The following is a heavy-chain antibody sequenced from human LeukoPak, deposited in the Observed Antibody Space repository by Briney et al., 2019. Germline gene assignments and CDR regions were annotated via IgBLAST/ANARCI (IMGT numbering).Heavy chain of an antibody. V-gene: IGHV1-18*01. D-gene: IGHD2-2*02. Sequence: ASVKVSCKASGYTFSSYGIGWVRQAPGQGLEWMGWISAYNGNTNYAQNLQGRVTMTTDTSTSTAYMELRSLRSDGTAVYYCATGGYCSSTSCYRGYYYYYMDVWGKGTTVTVSS. CDR2: ISAYNGNT. CDR1: GYTFSSYG. CDR3: ATGGYCSSTSCYRGYYYYYMDV. J-gene: IGHJ6*03.